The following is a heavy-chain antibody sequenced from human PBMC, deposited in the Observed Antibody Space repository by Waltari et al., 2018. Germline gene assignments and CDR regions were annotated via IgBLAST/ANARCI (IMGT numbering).Heavy chain of an antibody. V-gene: IGHV4-30-2*01. CDR1: GGSISSGGYS. CDR2: IYQRGGN. CDR3: ARALPGDHLDY. J-gene: IGHJ4*02. Sequence: QLQLQESGSGLVKPSQTLSLTCAVSGGSISSGGYSWSWIRQPPGKGLEWIGYIYQRGGNYYNTALKMRVTKSVDRSKNQFSLKLSSVTAADTAVYYCARALPGDHLDYWGQGTLVTVSS. D-gene: IGHD2-21*01.